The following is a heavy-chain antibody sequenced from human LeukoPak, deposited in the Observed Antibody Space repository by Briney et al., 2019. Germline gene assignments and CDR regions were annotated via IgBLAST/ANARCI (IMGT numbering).Heavy chain of an antibody. D-gene: IGHD4-11*01. Sequence: GGSLRLSCAASGFTFSNYWMSWVRQAPGKGLEWVADINQDGSEKYYVDSVRGRFTISRDNAENSLYLQMNSLRAEDTAVYYCARTWMYSNYFRGQGTLVTVSS. CDR1: GFTFSNYW. J-gene: IGHJ4*02. CDR3: ARTWMYSNYF. CDR2: INQDGSEK. V-gene: IGHV3-7*03.